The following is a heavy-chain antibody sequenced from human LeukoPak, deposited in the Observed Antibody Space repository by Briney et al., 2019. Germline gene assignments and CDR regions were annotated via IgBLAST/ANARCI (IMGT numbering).Heavy chain of an antibody. CDR1: GGSFSGYY. CDR2: INHSGRT. Sequence: PSETLSLTCAVYGGSFSGYYWSWIRQSPGKELEWIGEINHSGRTNYNPSLKSRVTISVDTSKNQFSLKLSSVTAADTAVYYCARTVAVTSMLDYWGQGTLVTVSS. V-gene: IGHV4-34*01. CDR3: ARTVAVTSMLDY. D-gene: IGHD2-21*02. J-gene: IGHJ4*02.